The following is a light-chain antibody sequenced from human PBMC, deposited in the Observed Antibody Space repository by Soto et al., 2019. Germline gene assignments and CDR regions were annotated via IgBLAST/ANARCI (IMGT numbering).Light chain of an antibody. J-gene: IGKJ1*01. Sequence: EIVLTQSPGTLSLSPGERATLSCRASQSVRSNFLAWYQQKPGQAPRLLIYGASSRATGIPDRFSGSGSGTDFTLTITRLEPEDFAMYYCQRYDSFRTFGQGTKVEI. CDR2: GAS. CDR1: QSVRSNF. V-gene: IGKV3-20*01. CDR3: QRYDSFRT.